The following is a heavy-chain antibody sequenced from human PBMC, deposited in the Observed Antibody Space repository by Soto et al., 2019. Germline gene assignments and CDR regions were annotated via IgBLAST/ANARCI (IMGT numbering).Heavy chain of an antibody. CDR1: GFSVSSNY. Sequence: EVQLVETGGGLIQPGGSLRLSCVASGFSVSSNYMSWVRQAPGRGLEWVSVIFVGGSPYYADSVKGRFTISRDNSKNTLYLQMNSLRAEDTAMYYCTRDLPGYGSSWPREWGQGTLVTVSS. J-gene: IGHJ4*02. CDR2: IFVGGSP. V-gene: IGHV3-53*02. CDR3: TRDLPGYGSSWPRE. D-gene: IGHD6-13*01.